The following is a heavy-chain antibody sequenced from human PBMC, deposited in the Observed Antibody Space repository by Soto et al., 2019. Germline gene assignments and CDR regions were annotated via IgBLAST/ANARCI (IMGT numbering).Heavy chain of an antibody. J-gene: IGHJ5*02. Sequence: QVQLVESGGGVVQPGRSLRLSCAASGFTFSSYGMHWVRQAPGKGLEWVAGIWYDGSNKYYADSVKGRLTISRDNSKTPLHLQMTSLRAEAPAVYSFARDGGCTDGSTVGCNLFDPWGQGTLVTVSS. CDR2: IWYDGSNK. CDR1: GFTFSSYG. CDR3: ARDGGCTDGSTVGCNLFDP. V-gene: IGHV3-33*01. D-gene: IGHD6-19*01.